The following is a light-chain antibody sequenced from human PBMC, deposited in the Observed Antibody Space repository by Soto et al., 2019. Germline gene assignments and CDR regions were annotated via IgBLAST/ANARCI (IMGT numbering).Light chain of an antibody. V-gene: IGLV2-8*01. CDR2: EVT. CDR3: GSKAGIDKHVV. J-gene: IGLJ2*01. Sequence: QSALSQPPSASGSPGQSVTISCSGISSDIRDSNYVSWYQQHPGKAPKLVVSEVTKRPSGVPDRFSGSRSGTTAFLTISGLQTEDEADYYCGSKAGIDKHVVFGGGTKLTVL. CDR1: SSDIRDSNY.